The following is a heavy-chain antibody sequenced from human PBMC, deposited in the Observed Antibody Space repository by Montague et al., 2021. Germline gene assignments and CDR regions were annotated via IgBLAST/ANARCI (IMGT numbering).Heavy chain of an antibody. CDR3: VRDGDGFNFDY. D-gene: IGHD5-24*01. CDR1: GFTFSNFW. V-gene: IGHV3-74*01. CDR2: IVGDCHYK. J-gene: IGHJ4*01. Sequence: SLILSCAASGFTFSNFWMHWFRQAPGKGLVWVSRIVGDCHYKNYSDSVQGRSTISRDNAENTLYLQMDGLRVGDTAVYYCVRDGDGFNFDYWGHGTLVTVSS.